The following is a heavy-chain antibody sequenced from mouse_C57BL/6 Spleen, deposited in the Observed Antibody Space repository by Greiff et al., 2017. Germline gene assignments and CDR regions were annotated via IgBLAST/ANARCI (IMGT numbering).Heavy chain of an antibody. CDR2: INYDGSST. CDR3: ARDAYGYDGYYFDY. Sequence: EVKLVESEGGLVQPGSSMKLSCTASGFTFSDYYMAWVRQVPEKGLEWVANINYDGSSTYYLDSLKSRFIISRDNAKNILYLQMSSLKSEDTATYYCARDAYGYDGYYFDYWGQGTTLTVSS. J-gene: IGHJ2*01. CDR1: GFTFSDYY. V-gene: IGHV5-16*01. D-gene: IGHD2-2*01.